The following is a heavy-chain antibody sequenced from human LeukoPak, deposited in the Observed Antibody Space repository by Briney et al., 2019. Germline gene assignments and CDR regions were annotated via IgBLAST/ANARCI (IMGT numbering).Heavy chain of an antibody. CDR1: GFTFSSYA. V-gene: IGHV3-30-3*01. CDR3: ARVPVVAATEDY. J-gene: IGHJ4*02. CDR2: ISYGGSNK. Sequence: PGGSLRLSCAASGFTFSSYAMHWVRQAPGKGLEWVAVISYGGSNKYYADSVKGRFTISRDNSKNTLYLQMNSLRAEDTAVYYCARVPVVAATEDYWGQGTLVTVSS. D-gene: IGHD2-15*01.